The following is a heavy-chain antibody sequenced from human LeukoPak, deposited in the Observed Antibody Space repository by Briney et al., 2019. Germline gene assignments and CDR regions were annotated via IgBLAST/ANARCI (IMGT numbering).Heavy chain of an antibody. CDR1: GFTFSSYW. CDR2: ISRSGEST. V-gene: IGHV3-23*01. J-gene: IGHJ4*02. D-gene: IGHD3-16*01. Sequence: GGSLRLSCAASGFTFSSYWMHWIRQAPGKGLEWVSSISRSGESTFYADSVRGRFTISRDNSKNTVSLQMESLRAEDTALYYCAKDYAVGSIDYWGQGTLVTVSS. CDR3: AKDYAVGSIDY.